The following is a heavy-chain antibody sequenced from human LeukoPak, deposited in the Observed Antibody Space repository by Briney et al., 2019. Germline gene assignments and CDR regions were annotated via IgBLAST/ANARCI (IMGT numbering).Heavy chain of an antibody. V-gene: IGHV3-23*01. CDR1: GFTFSSYA. CDR3: AKNPGMEPYARFDY. Sequence: GGSLRLSCAASGFTFSSYAMSWVRQVPGKALEGASAISGSGGSTYYADSVKGRFTISRDNSKNTLYLQMNSLRAEDTAVYYCAKNPGMEPYARFDYWGQGTLVTVSS. J-gene: IGHJ4*02. D-gene: IGHD1-26*01. CDR2: ISGSGGST.